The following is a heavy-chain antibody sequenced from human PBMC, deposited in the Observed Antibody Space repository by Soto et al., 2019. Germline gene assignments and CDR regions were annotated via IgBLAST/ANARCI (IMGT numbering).Heavy chain of an antibody. CDR3: TRVSGSGSYWAY. D-gene: IGHD3-10*01. CDR1: GFTFSSYS. J-gene: IGHJ4*02. CDR2: ISSSSSTI. Sequence: PGGSLRLSCAASGFTFSSYSMNWVRQAPGKGLEWVSYISSSSSTIYYADSVKGRFTISRDNSKNTLYLQMNSLRAEDTAVYYCTRVSGSGSYWAYWGQGTPVTVSS. V-gene: IGHV3-48*01.